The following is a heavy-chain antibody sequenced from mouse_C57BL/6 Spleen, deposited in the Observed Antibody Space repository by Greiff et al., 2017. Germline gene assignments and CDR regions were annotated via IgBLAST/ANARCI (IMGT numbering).Heavy chain of an antibody. D-gene: IGHD1-1*01. V-gene: IGHV1-58*01. J-gene: IGHJ2*01. CDR1: GYTFTSYG. CDR3: ARGVITTVVATDYFDY. CDR2: IYIGNGYT. Sequence: VQLKESGAELVRPGSSVKMSCKTSGYTFTSYGINWVKQRPGQGLEWIGYIYIGNGYTEYNEKFKGKATLTSDTSSSTAYMQLSSLTSEDSAIYFCARGVITTVVATDYFDYWGQGTTLTVSS.